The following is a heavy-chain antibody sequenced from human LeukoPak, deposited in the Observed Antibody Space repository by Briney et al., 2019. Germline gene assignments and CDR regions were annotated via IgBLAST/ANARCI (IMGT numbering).Heavy chain of an antibody. D-gene: IGHD1-26*01. CDR2: IYSGGST. Sequence: GGSLRLSCAASGFTVSSNYMSWVRQAPGKGLEWVSVIYSGGSTCYADSVKGRFTISRDNSKNTLYLQMNSLRAEDTAVYYCARALVGATGYWGQGTLVTVSS. CDR3: ARALVGATGY. V-gene: IGHV3-66*01. J-gene: IGHJ4*02. CDR1: GFTVSSNY.